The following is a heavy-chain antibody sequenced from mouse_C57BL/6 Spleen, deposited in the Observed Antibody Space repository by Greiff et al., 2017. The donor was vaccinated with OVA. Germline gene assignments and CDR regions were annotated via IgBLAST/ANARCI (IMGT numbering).Heavy chain of an antibody. V-gene: IGHV2-9-1*01. CDR2: IWTGGGT. J-gene: IGHJ4*01. CDR1: GFSLTSYA. Sequence: VQRVESGPGLVAPSQSLSITCTVSGFSLTSYAISWVRQPPGKGLEWLGVIWTGGGTNYNSALKSRLSISKDNSKSQVFLKMNSLQTDDKARYDCARTYYYGSSYGAMDYWGQGTSVTVSS. D-gene: IGHD1-1*01. CDR3: ARTYYYGSSYGAMDY.